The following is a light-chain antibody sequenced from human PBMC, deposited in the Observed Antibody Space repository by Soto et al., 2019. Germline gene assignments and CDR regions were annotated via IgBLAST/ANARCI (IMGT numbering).Light chain of an antibody. CDR2: GLS. Sequence: QSALTEPPSAAVSPGESVTTSCTGTSSDVGGYKYVSWYQQDPGKPPKLMIYGLSKRTSGGPDRCSGVKAEYAASLTVSGIQSQHEDDYYCRSYPARHIYVLGPRSKVTVL. J-gene: IGLJ1*01. V-gene: IGLV2-8*01. CDR3: RSYPARHIYV. CDR1: SSDVGGYKY.